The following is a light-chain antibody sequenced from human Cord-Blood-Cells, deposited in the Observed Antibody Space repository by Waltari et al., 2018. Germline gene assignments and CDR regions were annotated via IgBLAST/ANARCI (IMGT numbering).Light chain of an antibody. CDR3: QQYNSYWT. CDR1: QSISSW. V-gene: IGKV1-5*03. CDR2: KAS. Sequence: DIQMTQSPSTLSASVGDRVTSTCRASQSISSWLAWYQQKPGKAPKLLIYKASSLESGVPSRFSGSGSGTEFPLTISCLQPDDFATYYCQQYNSYWTFGQGTKVEIK. J-gene: IGKJ1*01.